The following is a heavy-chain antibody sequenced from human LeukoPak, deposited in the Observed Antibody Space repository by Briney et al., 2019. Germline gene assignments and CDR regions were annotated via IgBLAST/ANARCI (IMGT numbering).Heavy chain of an antibody. D-gene: IGHD3-3*01. CDR1: GFTVSSNY. CDR3: ARAQLSTIFGVVHTPLDY. Sequence: GGSLRLSCAASGFTVSSNYMSWVRQAPGKGLEWVSVIYSGGTTYYADSLKGRFTISRDNSRNTLYLQMNTLRAEDTAVYYCARAQLSTIFGVVHTPLDYWGQGTLVTVSS. CDR2: IYSGGTT. V-gene: IGHV3-53*01. J-gene: IGHJ4*02.